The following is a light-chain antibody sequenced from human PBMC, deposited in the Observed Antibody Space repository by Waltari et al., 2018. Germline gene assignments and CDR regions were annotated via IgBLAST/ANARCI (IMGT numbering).Light chain of an antibody. Sequence: EFVLTQSPGTLSLSPGERATLSCRASQSVNSDYLAWYQQQPGQAPRLLIYGASTRATGIPDRFSGSGSGTGFTLTISRLEPDDFEVYYCQLYEESPPKYTFGQGTNLEIK. V-gene: IGKV3-20*01. CDR2: GAS. J-gene: IGKJ2*01. CDR1: QSVNSDY. CDR3: QLYEESPPKYT.